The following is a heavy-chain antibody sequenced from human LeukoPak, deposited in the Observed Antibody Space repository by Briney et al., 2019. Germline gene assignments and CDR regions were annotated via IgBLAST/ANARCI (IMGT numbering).Heavy chain of an antibody. V-gene: IGHV3-66*02. D-gene: IGHD1-1*01. Sequence: GGSLRLSCAASGFTVSSNYMSWVRQAPGKGLEWVSAIYSGGSTYYADSVKGRFTISRDNSKNTLYLQMNSLRAEDTAVYYCARDWNYSYYYYMDVWGKGTTVTVSS. J-gene: IGHJ6*03. CDR1: GFTVSSNY. CDR3: ARDWNYSYYYYMDV. CDR2: IYSGGST.